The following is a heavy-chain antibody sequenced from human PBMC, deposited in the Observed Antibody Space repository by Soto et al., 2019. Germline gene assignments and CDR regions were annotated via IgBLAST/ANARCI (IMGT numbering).Heavy chain of an antibody. J-gene: IGHJ4*02. D-gene: IGHD3-22*01. CDR1: GGTFSRYA. V-gene: IGHV1-69*13. CDR2: IIPLFGKA. Sequence: ASVKVSCKASGGTFSRYAISWVRQAPGQGLEWMGGIIPLFGKANYAQKFQGRVTITADESTSTAYMELSSLRSEDTAVYYCARDGTLYDSSGYYYLYWGQGTLVTVSS. CDR3: ARDGTLYDSSGYYYLY.